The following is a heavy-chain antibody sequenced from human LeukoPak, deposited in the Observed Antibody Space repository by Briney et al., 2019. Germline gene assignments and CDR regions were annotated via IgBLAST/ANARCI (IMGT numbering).Heavy chain of an antibody. J-gene: IGHJ6*03. CDR1: GGSISSYY. V-gene: IGHV4-59*01. D-gene: IGHD3-10*01. CDR2: IYYSGST. CDR3: ARVVGMVRRLGYYYYMDV. Sequence: SETLSLTCTVSGGSISSYYWSWIRQPPGKGLEWIGYIYYSGSTNYYPSLESRVTISVDTSKNQFSLKPSSVTAADTAVYYCARVVGMVRRLGYYYYMDVWGKGTTVTISS.